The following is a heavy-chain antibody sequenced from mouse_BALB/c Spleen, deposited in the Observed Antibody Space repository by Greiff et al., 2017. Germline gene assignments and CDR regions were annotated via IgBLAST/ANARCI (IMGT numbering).Heavy chain of an antibody. D-gene: IGHD2-2*01. Sequence: EVKLVESGGGLVKPGGSLKLSCAASGFTFSDSYMYWVRQTPEKRLEWVATISDGGSYTYYPDSVKGRFTISRDNAKNNLYLQMSSLKSEDTAMYYCARAGIYYGYPLFAYWGQGTLVTVSA. V-gene: IGHV5-4*02. CDR3: ARAGIYYGYPLFAY. CDR2: ISDGGSYT. J-gene: IGHJ3*01. CDR1: GFTFSDSY.